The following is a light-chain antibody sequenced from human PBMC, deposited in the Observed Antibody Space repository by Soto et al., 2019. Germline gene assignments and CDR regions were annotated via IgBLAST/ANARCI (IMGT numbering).Light chain of an antibody. V-gene: IGLV2-14*01. Sequence: QSALTQPASVSGSPGQSITISCTGSSSDIGGYNYVSWYQQHPGKAPKLIIYDVTYRPSGFSYRFSASKSGSTASLTISGLQPEDEADYYCSSYSGSTTHLLFGGGTKLTVL. J-gene: IGLJ2*01. CDR3: SSYSGSTTHLL. CDR1: SSDIGGYNY. CDR2: DVT.